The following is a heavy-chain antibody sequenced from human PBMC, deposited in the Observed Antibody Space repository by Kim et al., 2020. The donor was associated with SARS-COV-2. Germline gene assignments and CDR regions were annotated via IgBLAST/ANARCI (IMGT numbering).Heavy chain of an antibody. Sequence: GESLKISCKGSGYSFTSYWIGWVRQMPGKGLEWMGIIYPGDSDTRYSPSFQGQVTISADKSISTAYLQWSSLKASDTAMYYCACAKDYYYYGMDVWGQGTTVTVSS. CDR1: GYSFTSYW. CDR3: ACAKDYYYYGMDV. V-gene: IGHV5-51*01. CDR2: IYPGDSDT. D-gene: IGHD2-15*01. J-gene: IGHJ6*02.